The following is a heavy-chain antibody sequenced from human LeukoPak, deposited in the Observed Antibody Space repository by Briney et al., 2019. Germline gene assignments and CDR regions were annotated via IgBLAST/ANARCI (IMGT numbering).Heavy chain of an antibody. J-gene: IGHJ3*02. D-gene: IGHD7-27*01. CDR3: ATDPPWGSDVFDM. CDR1: GFSSSSYW. Sequence: PGGSLRLSCAASGFSSSSYWMMWVRQAPGKGLEWVANIKPDGSDKYYVDSVKGRFTISRDNAQNSLFLQMSSLRADDTAAYYCATDPPWGSDVFDMWGRGTMVTASS. V-gene: IGHV3-7*03. CDR2: IKPDGSDK.